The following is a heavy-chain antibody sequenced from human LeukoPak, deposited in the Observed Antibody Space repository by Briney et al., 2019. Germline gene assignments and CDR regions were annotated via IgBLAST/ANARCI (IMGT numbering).Heavy chain of an antibody. D-gene: IGHD5-24*01. Sequence: GESLKISCKGSGYSFDSYWIGWVRQMPGKGLEWMGIIYPGDSDTRYSPSFQGQGTISADKSISTAYLQWSSLKAADTAIYYCARRRDGYPGHFDYWGQGTLVTVSS. CDR1: GYSFDSYW. CDR3: ARRRDGYPGHFDY. J-gene: IGHJ4*02. CDR2: IYPGDSDT. V-gene: IGHV5-51*01.